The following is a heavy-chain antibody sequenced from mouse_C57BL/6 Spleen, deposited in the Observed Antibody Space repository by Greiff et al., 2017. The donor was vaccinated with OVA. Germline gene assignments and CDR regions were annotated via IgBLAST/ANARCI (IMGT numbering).Heavy chain of an antibody. CDR1: GYTFTSYW. Sequence: QVQLQQPGAELVKPGASVKLSCKASGYTFTSYWMHWVKQRPGQGLEWIGMIHPNSGSTNYNEKFKSKATLTVDKSSSTAYMKLGSLTSEDSAVYYGAFYYGYDDGFDYWGQGTTLTVSS. CDR2: IHPNSGST. J-gene: IGHJ2*01. V-gene: IGHV1-64*01. D-gene: IGHD2-2*01. CDR3: AFYYGYDDGFDY.